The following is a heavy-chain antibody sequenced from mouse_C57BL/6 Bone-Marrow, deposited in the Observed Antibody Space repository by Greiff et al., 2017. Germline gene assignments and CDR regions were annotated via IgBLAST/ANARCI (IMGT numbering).Heavy chain of an antibody. Sequence: EVQLQQSGAELVRPGASVKLSCTAPGFYIKDDSMHWVKQRPEKGLEWIGWIDPENGDTEYASKFQGKVTIPADTASNTAYLQLSSLTSEDTAVYYCTTDFDYWGQGTTLTVSS. J-gene: IGHJ2*01. CDR2: IDPENGDT. V-gene: IGHV14-4*01. CDR1: GFYIKDDS. CDR3: TTDFDY.